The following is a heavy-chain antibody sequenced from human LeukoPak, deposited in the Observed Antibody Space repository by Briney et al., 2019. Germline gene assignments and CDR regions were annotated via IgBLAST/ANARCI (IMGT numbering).Heavy chain of an antibody. CDR2: IHYSGRT. Sequence: PSETLSLTCTVSGGSIRDYYWDWVRQPPGKGLEWIGYIHYSGRTNYNPSLKSRVTISVDTSKNQFSLKLSSVTAADTAVYYCATEVAPSDHYYYYGMDVWGQGTTVTVSS. V-gene: IGHV4-59*01. CDR3: ATEVAPSDHYYYYGMDV. D-gene: IGHD5-12*01. J-gene: IGHJ6*02. CDR1: GGSIRDYY.